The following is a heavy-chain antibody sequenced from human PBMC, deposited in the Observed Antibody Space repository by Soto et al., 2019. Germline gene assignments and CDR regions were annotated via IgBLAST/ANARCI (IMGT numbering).Heavy chain of an antibody. Sequence: SVKVSCKASGGTFSSYAISWVRQAPGQGLEWMGGIIPIFGTANYAQKFQGRVTITADESTSTAYMELSSLRSEGTAVYYCATTYYYGSGSYFSIPYVAFDIWGQGTMVTVSS. D-gene: IGHD3-10*01. CDR2: IIPIFGTA. CDR3: ATTYYYGSGSYFSIPYVAFDI. CDR1: GGTFSSYA. V-gene: IGHV1-69*13. J-gene: IGHJ3*02.